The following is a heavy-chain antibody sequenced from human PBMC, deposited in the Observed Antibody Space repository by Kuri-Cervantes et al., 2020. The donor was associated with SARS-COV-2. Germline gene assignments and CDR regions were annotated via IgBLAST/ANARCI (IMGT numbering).Heavy chain of an antibody. CDR1: GFTFSSYW. CDR2: IKQDGSEK. Sequence: GESLKISCAASGFTFSSYWMSWVRQAPGKGLEWVANIKQDGSEKYYVDSVKGRFTISRDNAKNSLYLQMNSLRAEDTAVYYCARLFRWSDLHWFDPWGRGTLVTVSS. D-gene: IGHD4-23*01. CDR3: ARLFRWSDLHWFDP. V-gene: IGHV3-7*01. J-gene: IGHJ5*02.